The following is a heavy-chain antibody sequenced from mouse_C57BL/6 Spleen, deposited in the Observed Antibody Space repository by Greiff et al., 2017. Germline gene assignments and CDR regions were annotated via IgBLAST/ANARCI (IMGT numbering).Heavy chain of an antibody. Sequence: VQLQQPGAELVKPGASVKMSCKASGYTFTSYWITWVKQRPGQGLEWIGAIYPGSGCTNYNEKFKSKSTLTVDTSSSTAYMQLSSLTSEDSAVYYCARAHYYGSTAWFAYWGQGTLVTVSA. CDR3: ARAHYYGSTAWFAY. J-gene: IGHJ3*01. CDR1: GYTFTSYW. D-gene: IGHD1-1*01. CDR2: IYPGSGCT. V-gene: IGHV1-55*01.